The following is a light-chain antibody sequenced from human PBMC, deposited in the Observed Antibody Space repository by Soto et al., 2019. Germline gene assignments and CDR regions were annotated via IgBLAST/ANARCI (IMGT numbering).Light chain of an antibody. CDR3: QQYNNWPIT. J-gene: IGKJ5*01. CDR1: QSVSSN. V-gene: IGKV3-15*01. Sequence: EIVMTQSPATLSVSPGERATLSCRASQSVSSNLAWYQQKPGQAPRLLIYGASTRATGIPARFSGSGSGTECTLTISSLQSEEFAVYYCQQYNNWPITFGQGTRLEIK. CDR2: GAS.